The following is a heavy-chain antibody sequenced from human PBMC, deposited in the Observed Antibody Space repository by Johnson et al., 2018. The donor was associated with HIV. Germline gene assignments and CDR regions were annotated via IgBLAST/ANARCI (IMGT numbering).Heavy chain of an antibody. Sequence: VQLVESGGGLVQPGGSLRLSCAASGYPFSNYAMIWVRQTPGKGLEFVSGIHVSGDVTKYADSVRGRFTVCRDNSKGTLYLQMNSLRAEDTAVYYCGRDPNGDYIGAFEFWGQGTTVTVSS. D-gene: IGHD4-17*01. CDR1: GYPFSNYA. CDR2: IHVSGDVT. J-gene: IGHJ3*01. CDR3: GRDPNGDYIGAFEF. V-gene: IGHV3-23*04.